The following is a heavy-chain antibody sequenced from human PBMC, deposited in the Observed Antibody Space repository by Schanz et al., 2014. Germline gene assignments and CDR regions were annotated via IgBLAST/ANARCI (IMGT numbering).Heavy chain of an antibody. CDR3: ARGIGGYGANNYFDS. CDR2: INTGSGDT. CDR1: EYSFTSYS. J-gene: IGHJ4*02. V-gene: IGHV1-3*04. D-gene: IGHD5-12*01. Sequence: QVHLVQSGAEVKRPGASVKVSCKASEYSFTSYSMHWVRQAPGQRLEWMGWINTGSGDTKYSQNFQGRVTITRDTSASTAYMQLSSLITADTAADSCARGIGGYGANNYFDSWGQGTLVTVSS.